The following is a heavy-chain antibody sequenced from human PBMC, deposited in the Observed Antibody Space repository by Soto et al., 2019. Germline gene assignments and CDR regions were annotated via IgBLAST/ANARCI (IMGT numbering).Heavy chain of an antibody. V-gene: IGHV3-23*01. CDR2: ISGSGGST. CDR3: AKAAFFYYYDSSGYYPAPGYFDY. Sequence: GGSLRLSCAASGFTFSSYAMSWVRQAPGKGLEWVSAISGSGGSTYYADSVKGRFTISRDNSKNTLYLQMNSLRAEDTAVYYCAKAAFFYYYDSSGYYPAPGYFDYWGQGTLVTVSS. J-gene: IGHJ4*02. CDR1: GFTFSSYA. D-gene: IGHD3-22*01.